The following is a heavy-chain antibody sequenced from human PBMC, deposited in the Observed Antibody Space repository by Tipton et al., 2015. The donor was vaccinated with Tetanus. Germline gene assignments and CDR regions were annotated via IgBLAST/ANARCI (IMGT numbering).Heavy chain of an antibody. D-gene: IGHD6-19*01. CDR1: GGSISSYY. CDR2: IYYSGST. CDR3: GRDRRKIPVAGKTHYYYYGMDV. Sequence: TLSLTCTVSGGSISSYYWSWIRQPAGKGLEWIGYIYYSGSTNYNPSLKSRVTISVDTSKNQFSLKLSSVTAADTAVYYCGRDRRKIPVAGKTHYYYYGMDVWGQGTTVTVSS. V-gene: IGHV4-59*12. J-gene: IGHJ6*02.